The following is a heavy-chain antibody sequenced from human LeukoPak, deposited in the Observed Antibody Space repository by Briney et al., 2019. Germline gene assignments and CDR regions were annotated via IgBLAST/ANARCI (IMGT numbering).Heavy chain of an antibody. D-gene: IGHD3-22*01. CDR3: AKDVYYYDSSAYSSLDY. CDR1: GFTFRTYG. Sequence: GGSLRLSCAASGFTFRTYGVHWVRQAPGKGLEWVTFIRYDGSYKYYADSVKGRFTISRDNSKNTLYLQMNSLRTEDTAVYYCAKDVYYYDSSAYSSLDYWGQGTLVTVSS. J-gene: IGHJ4*02. CDR2: IRYDGSYK. V-gene: IGHV3-30*02.